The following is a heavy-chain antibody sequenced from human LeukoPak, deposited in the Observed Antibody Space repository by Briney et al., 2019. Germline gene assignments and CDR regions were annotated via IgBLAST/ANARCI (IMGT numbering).Heavy chain of an antibody. CDR3: ARDAGNYYLTY. D-gene: IGHD1-7*01. CDR1: GFTFSGYG. J-gene: IGHJ4*02. Sequence: GGSLRLSCAASGFTFSGYGMHWVRQAPGKGLEWVAVIWYDGSNEYYVDSVKGRFTISRDNSKNTLYLQMNSLRAEDTAVYYCARDAGNYYLTYWGQGTLVTVSS. CDR2: IWYDGSNE. V-gene: IGHV3-33*01.